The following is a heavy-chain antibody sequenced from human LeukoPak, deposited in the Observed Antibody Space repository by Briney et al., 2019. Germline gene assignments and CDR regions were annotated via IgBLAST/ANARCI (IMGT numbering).Heavy chain of an antibody. CDR1: GGSISSSSYY. Sequence: SETLSLTCTVSGGSISSSSYYWGWIRQPPGKGLEWIGSIYYSGSTYYNPSLKSRVTISVDTSKNQFSLKLSSVTAADTAVYYCARGAVGATTGLDYWGQGTLVTVSS. CDR2: IYYSGST. CDR3: ARGAVGATTGLDY. V-gene: IGHV4-39*07. D-gene: IGHD1-26*01. J-gene: IGHJ4*02.